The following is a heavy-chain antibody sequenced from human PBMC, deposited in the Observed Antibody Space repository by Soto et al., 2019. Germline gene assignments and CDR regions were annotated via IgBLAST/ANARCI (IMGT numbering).Heavy chain of an antibody. CDR3: AKDRDIVVVVAAFDY. D-gene: IGHD2-15*01. CDR2: ITNKADNYAT. CDR1: GFTFNGSA. V-gene: IGHV3-73*01. Sequence: PGGSLRLSCAASGFTFNGSAMHWVRQAPGKGPEWVGRITNKADNYATVYAASVKGRFTISRDNSKNTLYLQMNSLRAEDTAVYYCAKDRDIVVVVAAFDYWGQGTLVTVPQ. J-gene: IGHJ4*02.